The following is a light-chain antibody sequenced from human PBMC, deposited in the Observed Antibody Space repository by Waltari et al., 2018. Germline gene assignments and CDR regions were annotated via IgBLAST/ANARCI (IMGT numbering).Light chain of an antibody. CDR3: SSYTTRSTRV. J-gene: IGLJ1*01. CDR1: TSAVADYKY. CDR2: DVT. V-gene: IGLV2-14*03. Sequence: QSALTQPASVSGSPGQSITIPCTATTSAVADYKYVSWYQQHPGKVPKLLIYDVTNRPSGISYRFSGSKSGYTASLTISGLQAEDEADYYCSSYTTRSTRVFGTGTKVTVL.